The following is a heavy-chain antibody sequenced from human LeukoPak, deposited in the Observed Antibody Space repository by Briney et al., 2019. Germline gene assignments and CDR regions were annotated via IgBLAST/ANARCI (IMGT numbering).Heavy chain of an antibody. V-gene: IGHV3-64*01. Sequence: PGRSLRLSCAASGFTFSSYAMHWVRQAPGKGLEYVSAISSNGDSTYYANSVKGRFTISRDNSKNTLYLQMGSLRAEDMAVYFCARDSSEYSYGFFAYWGQGALVTVSS. CDR1: GFTFSSYA. D-gene: IGHD5-18*01. J-gene: IGHJ4*02. CDR3: ARDSSEYSYGFFAY. CDR2: ISSNGDST.